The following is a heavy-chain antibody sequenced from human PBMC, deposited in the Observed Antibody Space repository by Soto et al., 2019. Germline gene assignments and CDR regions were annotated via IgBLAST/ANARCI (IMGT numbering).Heavy chain of an antibody. CDR2: IYSSGST. CDR1: GGSISSYY. V-gene: IGHV4-59*01. J-gene: IGHJ4*02. D-gene: IGHD6-19*01. CDR3: ARFSGWYSAFEY. Sequence: SETLSLTCTVSGGSISSYYWSWIRQPPGKGLDWIGYIYSSGSTNYNPSLKSRVTISVDTSKNEFSLKLTSVTAADTAVYYCARFSGWYSAFEYWGQATPVTVSS.